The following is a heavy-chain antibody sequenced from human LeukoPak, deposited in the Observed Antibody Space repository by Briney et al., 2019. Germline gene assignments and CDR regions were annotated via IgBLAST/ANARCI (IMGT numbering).Heavy chain of an antibody. D-gene: IGHD3-9*01. CDR1: GFTFSSYS. Sequence: GGSQRLSCAASGFTFSSYSMNWVRQDPGKGLEWVSSISSSSSYIYYADSVKGRFTISRDNAENSLYLQMNSLRAEDTAVYYCARDRPYDILTGPGGVDYWGQGTLVTVSS. J-gene: IGHJ4*02. CDR2: ISSSSSYI. CDR3: ARDRPYDILTGPGGVDY. V-gene: IGHV3-21*01.